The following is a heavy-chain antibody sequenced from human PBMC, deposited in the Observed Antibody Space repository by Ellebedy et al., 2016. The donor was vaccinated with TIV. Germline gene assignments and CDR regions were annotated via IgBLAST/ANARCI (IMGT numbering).Heavy chain of an antibody. CDR1: GGSFSGYY. V-gene: IGHV4-34*01. J-gene: IGHJ2*01. CDR2: INHSGST. D-gene: IGHD5-24*01. CDR3: ARHGVEMATILYFDL. Sequence: SETLSLTCAVYGGSFSGYYWSWIRQPPGKGLEWIGEINHSGSTNYNPSLKSRVTISVDTSKNQFSLKLSSVTAADTAVYYCARHGVEMATILYFDLWGRGTLVTVSS.